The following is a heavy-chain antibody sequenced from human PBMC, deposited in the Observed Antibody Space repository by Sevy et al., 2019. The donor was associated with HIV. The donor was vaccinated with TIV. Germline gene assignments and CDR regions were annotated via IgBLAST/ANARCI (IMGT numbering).Heavy chain of an antibody. CDR1: GNTLTELS. CDR2: FDPKHGER. J-gene: IGHJ4*02. V-gene: IGHV1-24*01. D-gene: IGHD3-22*01. Sequence: ASVKVSCKVSGNTLTELSMHWVRQSPGKGLEWMGSFDPKHGERIYAQKFQGRISMTEDTSTDTAYMELSSLRSEDTAVYYCATAREYYQDSSGYLDFWGQGTLVTVSS. CDR3: ATAREYYQDSSGYLDF.